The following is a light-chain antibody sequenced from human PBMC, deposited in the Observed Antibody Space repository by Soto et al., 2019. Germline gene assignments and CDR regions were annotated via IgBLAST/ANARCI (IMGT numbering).Light chain of an antibody. CDR2: KAS. Sequence: DIQMTQSPSTLSASVGDRVTITCRASQSISGWLAWYQQKPGKAPKLLIYKASNLETGVPSRFSGSGSGTEFTLTISSLQPDDFAPYYPQHYNTYSPWTFGQGTKVDFK. CDR1: QSISGW. CDR3: QHYNTYSPWT. J-gene: IGKJ1*01. V-gene: IGKV1-5*03.